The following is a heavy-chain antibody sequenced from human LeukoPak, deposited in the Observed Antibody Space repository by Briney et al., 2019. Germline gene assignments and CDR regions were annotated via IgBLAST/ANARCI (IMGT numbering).Heavy chain of an antibody. CDR1: GYSISSGYY. CDR3: ARAVVPAAIADY. Sequence: PSETLSLTCTVSGYSISSGYYWGWIRQPPGKGLEWIGSFYHSGRTFYNPSLKSRVTRSVDTSKNQFSLKPSSVTAADTAVYYCARAVVPAAIADYWGQGTLVTVSS. D-gene: IGHD2-2*01. V-gene: IGHV4-38-2*02. J-gene: IGHJ4*02. CDR2: FYHSGRT.